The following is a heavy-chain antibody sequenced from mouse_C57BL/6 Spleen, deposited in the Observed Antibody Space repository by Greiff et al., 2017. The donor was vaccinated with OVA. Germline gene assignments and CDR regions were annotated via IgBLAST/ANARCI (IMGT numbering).Heavy chain of an antibody. CDR2: INPSNGGT. CDR3: ARSGTTVPAWFAY. V-gene: IGHV1-53*01. Sequence: QVQLQQPGTELVKPGASVKLSCKASGYTFTSYWMHWVKQRPGQGLEWIGNINPSNGGTNYNEKFKSKATLTVDKSSSTAYMQLSSVTSEDSAVYYCARSGTTVPAWFAYWGQGTLVTVSA. J-gene: IGHJ3*01. D-gene: IGHD1-1*01. CDR1: GYTFTSYW.